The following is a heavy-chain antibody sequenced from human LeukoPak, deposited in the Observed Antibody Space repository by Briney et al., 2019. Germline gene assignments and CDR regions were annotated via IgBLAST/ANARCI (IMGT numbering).Heavy chain of an antibody. CDR2: INPNSGGT. V-gene: IGHV1-2*02. J-gene: IGHJ4*02. Sequence: ASVKVSCKASGYTFTSYDINWVRQAPGQGLEWMGWINPNSGGTNYAQKFQGRVTMTRDTSISTAYMELSRLRSDDTAVYYCAFHTRYCSSTSCSDYWGQGTLVTVSS. CDR1: GYTFTSYD. CDR3: AFHTRYCSSTSCSDY. D-gene: IGHD2-2*01.